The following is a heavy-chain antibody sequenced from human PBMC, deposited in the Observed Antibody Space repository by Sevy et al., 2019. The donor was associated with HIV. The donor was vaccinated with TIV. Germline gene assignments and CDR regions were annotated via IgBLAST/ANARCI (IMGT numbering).Heavy chain of an antibody. Sequence: GGSLSLSCAASGFTFSSYAMSWVRQAPGKGLEWVSAISGSGGSTYYADSVKGRFTISRDNSKNTLYLQMNSLRAEDTAVYYCAKDLYGSGSETFDYWGQGTLVTVSS. J-gene: IGHJ4*02. V-gene: IGHV3-23*01. CDR2: ISGSGGST. CDR3: AKDLYGSGSETFDY. CDR1: GFTFSSYA. D-gene: IGHD3-10*01.